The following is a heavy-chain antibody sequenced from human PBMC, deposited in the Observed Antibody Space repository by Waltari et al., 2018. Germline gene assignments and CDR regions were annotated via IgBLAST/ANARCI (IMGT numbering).Heavy chain of an antibody. CDR2: SSGGGCNT. Sequence: EVQLVESGGGLVQPGGSLRLSCAAAGFTFSSYGLNWVRQGEGKGLEWVLGSSGGGCNTYYADSVKGRFTISRDNSKSTLSLQMNSVRADDTAVYYCARGAAYSRFDYWGQGTLVIVSS. CDR3: ARGAAYSRFDY. CDR1: GFTFSSYG. D-gene: IGHD5-18*01. V-gene: IGHV3-23*04. J-gene: IGHJ4*02.